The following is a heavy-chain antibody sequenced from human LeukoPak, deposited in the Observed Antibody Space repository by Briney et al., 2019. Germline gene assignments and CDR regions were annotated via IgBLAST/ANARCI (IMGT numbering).Heavy chain of an antibody. Sequence: GGSLRLSCEASGFTFNSHIMNWVRQAPGRGLEWVAYISSRSGTIYYADSVRGRFTISRDNAKNSLYLQMNSLRAEDSAIYYCAREYELPSSSPYFDYWGQGTLVTVSS. V-gene: IGHV3-48*01. CDR1: GFTFNSHI. CDR3: AREYELPSSSPYFDY. J-gene: IGHJ4*02. CDR2: ISSRSGTI. D-gene: IGHD2-2*01.